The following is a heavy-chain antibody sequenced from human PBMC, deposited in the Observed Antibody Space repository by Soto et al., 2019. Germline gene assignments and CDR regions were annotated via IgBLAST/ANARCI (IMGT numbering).Heavy chain of an antibody. Sequence: PGESLKISCAASGFTFRSYAMHWVRQAPGKGLEWVAVISYDGSNKYYADSVKGRFTISRDNSKNTLYLQMNSLRAEDTAVYYCAKDLWAGISWYATYDDFDTWGQGTMVTVSS. J-gene: IGHJ3*02. V-gene: IGHV3-30*04. CDR1: GFTFRSYA. CDR2: ISYDGSNK. D-gene: IGHD6-13*01. CDR3: AKDLWAGISWYATYDDFDT.